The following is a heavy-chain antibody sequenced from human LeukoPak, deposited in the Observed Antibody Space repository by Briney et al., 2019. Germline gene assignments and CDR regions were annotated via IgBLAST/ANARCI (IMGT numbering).Heavy chain of an antibody. CDR3: ARHGYYYGSGSPTYYYMDV. J-gene: IGHJ6*03. D-gene: IGHD3-10*01. V-gene: IGHV4-38-2*01. Sequence: PSETLSLTCAVSGYSISSGYYWGWIRQPPGKGLEWIGSIYHSGSTYYNPSLKSRVTISVDTSKKQFSLKLSSVTAADTAVYYRARHGYYYGSGSPTYYYMDVWGKGTTVTVSS. CDR2: IYHSGST. CDR1: GYSISSGYY.